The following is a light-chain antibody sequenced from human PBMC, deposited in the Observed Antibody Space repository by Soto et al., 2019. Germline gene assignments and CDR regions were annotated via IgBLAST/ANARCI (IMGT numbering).Light chain of an antibody. CDR3: QQYNNWLPT. V-gene: IGKV3-15*01. CDR1: QSVSSN. Sequence: EIVMTQSPATLSVSPGERATLSCRASQSVSSNLAWYQQKPGQAPRLLIYGASTRATGIPTRLSGSGSGTEFTLTITSLQSEDFAVYYCQQYNNWLPTFGGGTKV. CDR2: GAS. J-gene: IGKJ4*01.